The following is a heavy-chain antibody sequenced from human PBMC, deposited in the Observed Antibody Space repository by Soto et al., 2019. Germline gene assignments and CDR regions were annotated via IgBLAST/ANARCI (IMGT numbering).Heavy chain of an antibody. D-gene: IGHD3-3*01. CDR1: GYSFTSYW. CDR2: IYPGGSDT. J-gene: IGHJ4*02. V-gene: IGHV5-51*01. CDR3: ARHAGYYDFWSGYHTEEYFDY. Sequence: PGGSLKISFKGSGYSFTSYWIGWVRQMPGKGLGLVGIIYPGGSDTRYSPSFQGQVTVSADKSISTAYLQWSSLKASDTAMYYCARHAGYYDFWSGYHTEEYFDYWGQGTLVTVSS.